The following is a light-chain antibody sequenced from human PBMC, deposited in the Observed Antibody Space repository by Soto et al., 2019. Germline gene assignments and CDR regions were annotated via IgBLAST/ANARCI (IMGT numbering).Light chain of an antibody. Sequence: EIMMTQSPATLSVSLGERVTLSCRASQNIRTNLDWYQQKPGQAPSLLVYGASTRAPGSPARFSGSGSGTEFTLTISSMKSEDSAVDSCQHFKDWAPEDTFGQGTKLEI. CDR3: QHFKDWAPEDT. CDR1: QNIRTN. CDR2: GAS. J-gene: IGKJ2*01. V-gene: IGKV3-15*01.